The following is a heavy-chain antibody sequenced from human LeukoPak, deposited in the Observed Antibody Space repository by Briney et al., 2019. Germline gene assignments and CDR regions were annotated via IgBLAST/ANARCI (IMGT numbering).Heavy chain of an antibody. CDR2: INANSANT. Sequence: ASVKVSCKTSGYTFTDYDIHWVRQAPGPGLEWMGWINANSANTNYAQKLQGRVTLTRDTSLSIAYIELSSLTSEDAAVYFCARGDFGETNTAFDIWGQGTLVAVSS. CDR1: GYTFTDYD. CDR3: ARGDFGETNTAFDI. D-gene: IGHD4-17*01. V-gene: IGHV1-8*03. J-gene: IGHJ3*02.